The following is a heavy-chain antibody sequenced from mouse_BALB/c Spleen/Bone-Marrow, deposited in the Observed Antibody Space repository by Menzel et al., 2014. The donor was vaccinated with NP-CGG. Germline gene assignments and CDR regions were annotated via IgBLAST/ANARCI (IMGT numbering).Heavy chain of an antibody. CDR2: ISHDGTN. J-gene: IGHJ4*01. V-gene: IGHV3-6*02. CDR1: GHSITSDYY. CDR3: SSYNYYGMDY. Sequence: ESGPGLVKPSQSLSLTCSVTGHSITSDYYWNWIRQFPGSKLEWMGYISHDGTNNYNPSLKDRFSITRDTSKNQFFLKLNSVTTEDTATYYCSSYNYYGMDYWGQGTSVTVSS.